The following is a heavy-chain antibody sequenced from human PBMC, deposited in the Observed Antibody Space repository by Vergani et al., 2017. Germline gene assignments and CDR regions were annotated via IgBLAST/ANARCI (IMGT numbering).Heavy chain of an antibody. CDR1: GESIRSGSHY. CDR3: ARSRPYCTSGSCPAI. CDR2: IHTGGST. V-gene: IGHV4-61*02. D-gene: IGHD2-15*01. J-gene: IGHJ4*02. Sequence: QVKLQESGPGLLKPSQTLSLPCTVSGESIRSGSHYWSWIRQPAGKGPEGIGHIHTGGSTDLNPSFKSRVSISVDTSKSQFSLKLNSVTVADTAVYYCARSRPYCTSGSCPAIWGQGTLVTVSS.